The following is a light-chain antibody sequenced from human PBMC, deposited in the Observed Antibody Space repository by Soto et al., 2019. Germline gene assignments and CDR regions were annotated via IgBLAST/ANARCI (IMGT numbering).Light chain of an antibody. CDR3: QQYNNWPPRWT. CDR2: AAS. V-gene: IGKV3-15*01. CDR1: QSVSSN. Sequence: EIVMTQSPATLSASPGDRATLSCRASQSVSSNLVWYQQKPGQAPRLLIYAASTRATGIPGRFSGSGSGTECTLTISRLQSEDFAVYYCQQYNNWPPRWTFGQGTKVEIK. J-gene: IGKJ1*01.